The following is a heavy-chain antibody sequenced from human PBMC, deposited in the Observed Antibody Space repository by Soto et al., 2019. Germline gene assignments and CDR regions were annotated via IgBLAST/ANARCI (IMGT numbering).Heavy chain of an antibody. CDR2: INPNSGGT. J-gene: IGHJ4*02. CDR1: GYTFTVYY. CDR3: ARVHSDYYFDY. V-gene: IGHV1-2*02. D-gene: IGHD5-18*01. Sequence: SVRVSCTSSGYTFTVYYMRWVRQAPGQGLEWMGWINPNSGGTNYAQKFQGRVTMTRDTSISTAYMELSRLRSDDTAVYYCARVHSDYYFDYWGQGNLVTVSS.